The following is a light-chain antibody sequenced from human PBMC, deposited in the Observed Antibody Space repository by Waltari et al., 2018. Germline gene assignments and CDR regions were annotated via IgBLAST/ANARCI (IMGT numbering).Light chain of an antibody. CDR1: SSTIVAGYT. Sequence: QSVLTQPPSVSGAPGQRVTISCTGISSTIVAGYTFPWYQQLPGTAPKLLTYAYTYRPSGVPDRFSGSKSGTSASLAITGLQAEDEADYYCQSYDSSLSASVFAGGTKLTVL. V-gene: IGLV1-40*01. J-gene: IGLJ3*02. CDR2: AYT. CDR3: QSYDSSLSASV.